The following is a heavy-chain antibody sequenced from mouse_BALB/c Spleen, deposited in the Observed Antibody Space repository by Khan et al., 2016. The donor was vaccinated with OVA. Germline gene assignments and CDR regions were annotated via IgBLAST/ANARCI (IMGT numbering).Heavy chain of an antibody. J-gene: IGHJ3*01. CDR3: ARDYWFAY. CDR2: ISSGDST. CDR1: GFTFSNYA. Sequence: DVRLVESGGGLVKPGGSLKLSCAASGFTFSNYAMSWVRQSPEKRLEWVASISSGDSTYYLDSVKGRFTISRDNARNILYLQMSSLRSEDTAMYYCARDYWFAYWGQGTLVTVSA. V-gene: IGHV5-6-5*01.